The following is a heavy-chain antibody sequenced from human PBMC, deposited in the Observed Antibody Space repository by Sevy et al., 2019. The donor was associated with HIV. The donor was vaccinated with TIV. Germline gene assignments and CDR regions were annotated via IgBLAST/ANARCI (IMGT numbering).Heavy chain of an antibody. V-gene: IGHV3-33*01. Sequence: GGSLRLSCAASGFTFSSYGMHWVRQAPGKGLEWVAVIWYDGSNKYYADSVKGRFTISRDNSKNTLYLQMNSLRAEDTAVYYCARDLPIGYSSYVGHDAFDIWGQGTMVTVSS. CDR1: GFTFSSYG. CDR3: ARDLPIGYSSYVGHDAFDI. J-gene: IGHJ3*02. CDR2: IWYDGSNK. D-gene: IGHD4-4*01.